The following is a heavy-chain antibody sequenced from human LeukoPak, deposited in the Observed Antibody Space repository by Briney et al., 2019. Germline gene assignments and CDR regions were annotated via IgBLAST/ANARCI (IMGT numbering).Heavy chain of an antibody. J-gene: IGHJ6*03. V-gene: IGHV3-21*06. CDR1: GFTFSSYN. Sequence: PGGSLRLSCAASGFTFSSYNMNWVRQAPGKGLEWVSSITSSSSYIYYADSVKGRFTISRDNAKNSLYLQMDSLRVEDTAEYYCARDPYSGNYGAYYYYYMDVWGKGTTVTVSS. D-gene: IGHD1-26*01. CDR2: ITSSSSYI. CDR3: ARDPYSGNYGAYYYYYMDV.